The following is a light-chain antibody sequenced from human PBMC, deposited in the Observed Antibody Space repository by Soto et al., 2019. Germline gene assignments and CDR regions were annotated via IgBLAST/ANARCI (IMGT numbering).Light chain of an antibody. CDR2: GVS. CDR1: QSLVHSDGNTY. J-gene: IGKJ1*01. V-gene: IGKV2-24*01. CDR3: MQATQFPWT. Sequence: DIVMTQTPLSSPVTLGQPASISCRSSQSLVHSDGNTYLFWLQQRPGQPPRVLIYGVSNRFSGVPDRISGSGAGTDFTLKISRVEAEDVGVYYCMQATQFPWTFGQGTRVEIK.